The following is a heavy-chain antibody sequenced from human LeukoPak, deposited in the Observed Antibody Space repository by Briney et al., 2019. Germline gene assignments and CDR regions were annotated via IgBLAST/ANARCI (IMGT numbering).Heavy chain of an antibody. Sequence: WASVKVSCKASGYTFTSYGISWVRQAPGQGLERMGWISAYNGNTNYAQKLQGRVTMTTDTSTSTAYMELRSLRSDDTAVYYCARVGRRFGVVILAWYFDYWGQGTLVTVSS. D-gene: IGHD3-3*01. CDR1: GYTFTSYG. J-gene: IGHJ4*02. CDR3: ARVGRRFGVVILAWYFDY. CDR2: ISAYNGNT. V-gene: IGHV1-18*01.